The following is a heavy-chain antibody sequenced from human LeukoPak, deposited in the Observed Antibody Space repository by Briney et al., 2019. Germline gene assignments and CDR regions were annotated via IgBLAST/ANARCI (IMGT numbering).Heavy chain of an antibody. V-gene: IGHV3-7*01. CDR1: GFTFSSYA. CDR2: IKQDGSEK. D-gene: IGHD4-17*01. CDR3: ARDTDGDST. Sequence: GGSLRLSCAASGFTFSSYAMSWVRQAPGKGLEWVANIKQDGSEKYYVDSVKGRFTISRDNAKNSLYLQMNSLRAEDTAVYYCARDTDGDSTWGQGTLVTVSS. J-gene: IGHJ5*02.